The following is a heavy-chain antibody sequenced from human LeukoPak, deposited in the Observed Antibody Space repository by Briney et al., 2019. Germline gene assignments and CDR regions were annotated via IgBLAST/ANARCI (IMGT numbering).Heavy chain of an antibody. Sequence: PGRSLRLSCAASGFSFDDYAMLWVRQAPGKGMEWVSAISGSGGSTYYADSVKGRFTISRDNSKNTLYLQMNSLRAEDTAVYYCAKEVVLLWFGESFDYWGQGTLVTVSS. CDR2: ISGSGGST. J-gene: IGHJ4*02. V-gene: IGHV3-23*01. D-gene: IGHD3-10*01. CDR1: GFSFDDYA. CDR3: AKEVVLLWFGESFDY.